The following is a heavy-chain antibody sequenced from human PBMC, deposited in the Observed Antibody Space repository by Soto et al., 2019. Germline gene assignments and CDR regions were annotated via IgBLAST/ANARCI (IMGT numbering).Heavy chain of an antibody. D-gene: IGHD2-21*02. CDR2: INPNTGVT. Sequence: ASVKVSCKASGYTFTAHYMWWVRQAPGQGLEWMGYINPNTGVTSFAQNFRGRVTVTSDRSINTAHMELSSLRSDDTAMYYCARAAYCGSGCYYYADNWGQGTLVTVSS. J-gene: IGHJ4*02. V-gene: IGHV1-2*02. CDR3: ARAAYCGSGCYYYADN. CDR1: GYTFTAHY.